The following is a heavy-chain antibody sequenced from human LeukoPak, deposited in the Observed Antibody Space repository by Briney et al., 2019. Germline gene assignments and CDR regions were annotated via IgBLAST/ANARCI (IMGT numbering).Heavy chain of an antibody. CDR1: GYTFTSYY. J-gene: IGHJ4*02. Sequence: ASVKVSCKASGYTFTSYYMHWVRQAPGQGLEWMGIINPSGGSTNYAQKFQGRVTITTDESTSTAYMELSSLRSEDTAVYYCARDMRNWNGDYFDYWGQGTLVTVSS. D-gene: IGHD1-20*01. CDR3: ARDMRNWNGDYFDY. V-gene: IGHV1-46*01. CDR2: INPSGGST.